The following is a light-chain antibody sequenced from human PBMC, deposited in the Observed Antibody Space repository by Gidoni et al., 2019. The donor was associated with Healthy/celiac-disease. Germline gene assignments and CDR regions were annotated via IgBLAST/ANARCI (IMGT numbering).Light chain of an antibody. CDR3: QQYNNWPLT. CDR2: GAS. V-gene: IGKV3-15*01. J-gene: IGKJ3*01. Sequence: EIVMTQSPATLSVSPGERATLCVRASQSVNSNLAWYQQKPGQAPRLLIYGASTRATGIPARFSGSGSGTEFTLTISSLQSEDFAVYYCQQYNNWPLTFGPXTKVDIK. CDR1: QSVNSN.